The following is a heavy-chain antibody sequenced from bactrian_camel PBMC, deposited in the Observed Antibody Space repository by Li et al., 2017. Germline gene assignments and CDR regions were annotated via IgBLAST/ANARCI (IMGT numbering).Heavy chain of an antibody. D-gene: IGHD6*01. CDR1: GGTINDKC. Sequence: HVQLVESGGGSVQTGGSLRLSCENSGGTINDKCLGWFRQAPGREREAVASIYTDDGITDYVDSVKGRFTISKDDAKNTLYLQMNNLLPEDTAMYYCAADWSMTVVAGLCDPPARGHWGQGTQVTVS. J-gene: IGHJ4*01. V-gene: IGHV3S54*01. CDR2: IYTDDGIT. CDR3: AADWSMTVVAGLCDPPARGH.